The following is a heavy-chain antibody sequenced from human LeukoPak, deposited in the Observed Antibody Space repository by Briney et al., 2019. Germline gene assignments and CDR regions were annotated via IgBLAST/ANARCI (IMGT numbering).Heavy chain of an antibody. CDR1: GYTFTGYY. CDR2: INPNSGGT. Sequence: ASVKVSCKASGYTFTGYYMHWVRQAPGQGLEWMGWINPNSGGTNYAQKFQGRVTMTRDTSISTAYMELSRLRSDDTAVYYCARVLTIFGVVFDFWGQGTLVTVSS. D-gene: IGHD3-3*01. J-gene: IGHJ4*02. CDR3: ARVLTIFGVVFDF. V-gene: IGHV1-2*02.